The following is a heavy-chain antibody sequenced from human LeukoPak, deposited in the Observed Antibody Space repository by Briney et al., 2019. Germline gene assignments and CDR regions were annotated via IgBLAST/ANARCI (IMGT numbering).Heavy chain of an antibody. CDR2: INHSGST. J-gene: IGHJ4*02. CDR1: GGSFSCYY. D-gene: IGHD1-7*01. CDR3: ARKTGTTRPFDY. Sequence: PSETLSLTCAVYGGSFSCYYWSWIRQPPGKWLEWIGEINHSGSTNYNPSLKSRVTISVDTSKNQFSLKLSSVTAADTAVYYCARKTGTTRPFDYWGQGTLVTVSS. V-gene: IGHV4-34*01.